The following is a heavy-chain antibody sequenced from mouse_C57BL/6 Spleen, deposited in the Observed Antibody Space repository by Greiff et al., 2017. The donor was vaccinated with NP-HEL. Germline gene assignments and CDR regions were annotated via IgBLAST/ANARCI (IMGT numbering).Heavy chain of an antibody. CDR3: AREGDNWGLFDY. J-gene: IGHJ2*01. V-gene: IGHV1-80*01. CDR2: IYPGDGDT. D-gene: IGHD4-1*01. CDR1: GYAFSSYW. Sequence: VQLQQSGAELVKPGASVKISCKASGYAFSSYWMNWVKQRPGKGLEWIGQIYPGDGDTNYNGKFKGKATLTADKSSSTAYMQLSSLTSEDSAVYFCAREGDNWGLFDYWGQGTTLTVSS.